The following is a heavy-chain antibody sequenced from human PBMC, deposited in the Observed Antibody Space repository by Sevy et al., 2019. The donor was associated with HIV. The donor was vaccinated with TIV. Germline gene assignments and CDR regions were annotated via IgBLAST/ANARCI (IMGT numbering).Heavy chain of an antibody. J-gene: IGHJ6*02. CDR1: GFTFSSYA. Sequence: GGSLRLSCAASGFTFSSYAMSWVRQAPGKGLEWVSAISGSGGSTYYANSVKGRFTISRDNSKNKLYLQMNSLRAEDKAVYYCAKASAQSVYYYGMDVWGQGTTVTVSS. D-gene: IGHD3-3*01. CDR3: AKASAQSVYYYGMDV. V-gene: IGHV3-23*01. CDR2: ISGSGGST.